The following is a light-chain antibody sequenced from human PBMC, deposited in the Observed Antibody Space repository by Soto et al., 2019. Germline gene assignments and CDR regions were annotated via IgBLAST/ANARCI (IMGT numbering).Light chain of an antibody. J-gene: IGKJ2*01. CDR3: QQYGSSPYT. CDR2: GAS. Sequence: EIVLTQSPGTLSLSPGERATLSCRASQSVSSSYLAWYQQKPGQAPRLLIYGASSRATGIPDRFSGSGSGTDFTRTISRLEPEDFAVYYCQQYGSSPYTFGQGIKLEIK. CDR1: QSVSSSY. V-gene: IGKV3-20*01.